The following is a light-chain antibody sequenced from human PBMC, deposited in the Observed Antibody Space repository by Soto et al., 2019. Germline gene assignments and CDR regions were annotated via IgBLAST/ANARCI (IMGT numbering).Light chain of an antibody. CDR1: QSVSNN. V-gene: IGKV3-15*01. CDR3: QQYNNWPPWT. CDR2: DAS. Sequence: ILMTQSPATLSVSPGERATLSCRASQSVSNNLAWYQQKPGQAPRLLIYDASTSATGIPARFSGSGSGTEFTLTISGLKSEDFAVYYCQQYNNWPPWTFGQGTKVEIK. J-gene: IGKJ1*01.